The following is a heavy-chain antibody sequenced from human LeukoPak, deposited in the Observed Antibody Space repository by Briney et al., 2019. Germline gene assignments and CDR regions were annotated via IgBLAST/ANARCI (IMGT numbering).Heavy chain of an antibody. CDR3: ARLGAYYFDSGNDDY. D-gene: IGHD3-10*01. J-gene: IGHJ4*02. CDR2: ISTSSSCI. CDR1: GFTFSNYS. V-gene: IGHV3-21*06. Sequence: GGSLRLSCAASGFTFSNYSMNWVRQAPGKGLEWVSSISTSSSCIYYADSLKGRFTISRDNAKNSLYLQMNSLRAEDTAVYYCARLGAYYFDSGNDDYWGQGTLVTVSS.